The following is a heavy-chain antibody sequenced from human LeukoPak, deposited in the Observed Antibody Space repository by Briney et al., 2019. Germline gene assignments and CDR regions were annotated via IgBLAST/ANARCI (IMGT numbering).Heavy chain of an antibody. CDR2: IYYSGST. V-gene: IGHV4-59*12. J-gene: IGHJ5*02. CDR1: GGSISSYY. Sequence: SETLSLTCTVSGGSISSYYWSWIRQPPGKGLEWIGYIYYSGSTNYNPSLKSRVTISVDTSKNQFSLKLSSVTAADTAVYYCARRGHSSSTWGQGTLVTVSS. CDR3: ARRGHSSST. D-gene: IGHD6-13*01.